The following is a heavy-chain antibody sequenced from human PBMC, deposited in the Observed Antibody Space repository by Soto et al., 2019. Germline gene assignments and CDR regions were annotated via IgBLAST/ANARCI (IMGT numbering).Heavy chain of an antibody. CDR3: AKAVGDY. J-gene: IGHJ4*02. CDR1: GSIASNYA. CDR2: FSGSGGAT. V-gene: IGHV3-23*01. Sequence: PGCSLRLSCAASGSIASNYAMSWVRQAPGKGLEWVSGFSGSGGATFYADSVKGRFTISRDSSKNTIYLQMDRLRADDTAVYYCAKAVGDYWGRGTLVTVSS. D-gene: IGHD1-26*01.